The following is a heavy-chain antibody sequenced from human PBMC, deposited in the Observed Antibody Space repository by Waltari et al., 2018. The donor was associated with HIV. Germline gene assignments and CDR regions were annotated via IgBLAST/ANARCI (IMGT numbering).Heavy chain of an antibody. CDR2: ISYDGSDK. CDR1: GFTFTNYI. D-gene: IGHD1-1*01. CDR3: AREAVTTNYYFDN. V-gene: IGHV3-30*04. J-gene: IGHJ4*02. Sequence: VQLVESGGGVVQPGRSLRLSCTGSGFTFTNYILHLVRPAPGKGLEWIALISYDGSDKDYADSLRGRFTISRDNSKNTLFLQMDSLRIEDTALYYCAREAVTTNYYFDNWGQGTLVTVSS.